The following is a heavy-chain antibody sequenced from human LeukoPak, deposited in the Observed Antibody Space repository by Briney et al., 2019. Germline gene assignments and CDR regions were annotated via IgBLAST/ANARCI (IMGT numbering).Heavy chain of an antibody. CDR3: AKGYAVNYYGSGSYSEYFQH. Sequence: GRSLRLSCAASGFTFSSYGMHWVRQAPGKGLEWVAVISYDGSNKYYADSVKGRFTISRDNSKNTLYLQVNSLRAEDTAVYYCAKGYAVNYYGSGSYSEYFQHWGQGTLVTVSS. J-gene: IGHJ1*01. V-gene: IGHV3-30*18. D-gene: IGHD3-10*01. CDR1: GFTFSSYG. CDR2: ISYDGSNK.